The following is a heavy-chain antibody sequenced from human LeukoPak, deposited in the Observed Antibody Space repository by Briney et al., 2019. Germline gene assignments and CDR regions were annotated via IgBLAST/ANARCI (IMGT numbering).Heavy chain of an antibody. CDR1: GLTLSNYA. Sequence: GGSLGLSCTTSGLTLSNYATTWVRQAPGKGLEWVSSSTGSGRGTYYADSVKGRFSVSRDNSQNTVFLHMNSLRADDTALYYCSKDPNGDYVGAFDMWGPGTMVTVSS. D-gene: IGHD4-17*01. CDR2: STGSGRGT. V-gene: IGHV3-23*01. CDR3: SKDPNGDYVGAFDM. J-gene: IGHJ3*02.